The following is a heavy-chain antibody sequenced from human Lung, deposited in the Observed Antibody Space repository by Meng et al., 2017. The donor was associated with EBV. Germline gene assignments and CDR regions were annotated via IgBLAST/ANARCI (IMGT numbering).Heavy chain of an antibody. CDR1: GGSVISGGYY. J-gene: IGHJ4*02. CDR2: IYYTGSS. D-gene: IGHD3-10*01. Sequence: LHGAGPGLVQRSQPLSLTCTVSGGSVISGGYYWSWIRQQPGKGLEWIGYIYYTGSSFYNPSLKSRVTISVDTSKNQFSLNLSSVTAADTAVYYCANAGRFGESLGDYWGQGTLVTVSS. V-gene: IGHV4-31*03. CDR3: ANAGRFGESLGDY.